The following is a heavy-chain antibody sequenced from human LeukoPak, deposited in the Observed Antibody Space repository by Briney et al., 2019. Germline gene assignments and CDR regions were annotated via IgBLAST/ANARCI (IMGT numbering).Heavy chain of an antibody. CDR3: ARGRNSVYYFNVVAPSYFDY. J-gene: IGHJ4*02. CDR2: INPNSGGT. Sequence: ASVKVSCKASGYTFTGYYMHWVRQAPGQGLEWMGRINPNSGGTNYAQKFQGRVTMTRDTSINTAYMDLCRLRSDDTAVYYCARGRNSVYYFNVVAPSYFDYWGQGTLVTVSS. V-gene: IGHV1-2*06. CDR1: GYTFTGYY. D-gene: IGHD3-22*01.